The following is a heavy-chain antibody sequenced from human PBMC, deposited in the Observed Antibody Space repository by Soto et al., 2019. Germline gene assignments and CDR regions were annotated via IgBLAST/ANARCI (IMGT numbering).Heavy chain of an antibody. CDR3: ASGEYSYGAAVADYYGMDV. V-gene: IGHV5-10-1*01. CDR2: IDPSDSYT. J-gene: IGHJ6*02. Sequence: GESLKISCKGSGYNFTSYWISWVRQMPGKVLGWMGRIDPSDSYTNYSPSFQGHVTISADKSISTAYLQWSSLKASDTAMYYCASGEYSYGAAVADYYGMDVWGQGXMVTVYS. CDR1: GYNFTSYW. D-gene: IGHD5-18*01.